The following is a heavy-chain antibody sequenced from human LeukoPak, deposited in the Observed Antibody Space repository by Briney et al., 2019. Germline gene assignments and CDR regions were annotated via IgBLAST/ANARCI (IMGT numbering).Heavy chain of an antibody. D-gene: IGHD3-22*01. V-gene: IGHV3-23*01. CDR2: ISGSGGST. CDR1: GFTFSSYA. J-gene: IGHJ4*02. Sequence: PGGSLRLSCAASGFTFSSYAMSWVRQAPGKGLEWVSAISGSGGSTYYADSVKGRFTISRDNSKNTLYLQMNSLRAEDTAVYYCAKDFRGYYDSSGYYPFDYWGQGTLVTVSS. CDR3: AKDFRGYYDSSGYYPFDY.